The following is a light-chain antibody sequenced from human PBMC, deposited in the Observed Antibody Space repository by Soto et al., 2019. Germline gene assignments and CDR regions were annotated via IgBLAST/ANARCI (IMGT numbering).Light chain of an antibody. Sequence: EIVMTQSPATLSVSPGERATLSCRASQSVSSNLAWYQQRPGQAPRLLIYGASTRATGVPARFSGSGSETDFTLTISRLDPEDFAVYYCHQYDNSPWTFGQGTKVDIK. CDR1: QSVSSN. J-gene: IGKJ1*01. CDR3: HQYDNSPWT. CDR2: GAS. V-gene: IGKV3-15*01.